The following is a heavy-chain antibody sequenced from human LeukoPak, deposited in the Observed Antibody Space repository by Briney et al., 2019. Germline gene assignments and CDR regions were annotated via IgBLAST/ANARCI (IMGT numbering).Heavy chain of an antibody. CDR1: GYTFTGYY. D-gene: IGHD2-2*01. J-gene: IGHJ4*02. V-gene: IGHV1-2*02. CDR2: INPNSGAT. CDR3: ARTDGRYCSSTSCYGAPYFDY. Sequence: ASVKVSCKASGYTFTGYYMHWVRQAPGQGLEWMGWINPNSGATNYAQNLQGRVTMTTDTSTSTAYMELRSLRSDDTAVYYCARTDGRYCSSTSCYGAPYFDYWGQGTLVTVSS.